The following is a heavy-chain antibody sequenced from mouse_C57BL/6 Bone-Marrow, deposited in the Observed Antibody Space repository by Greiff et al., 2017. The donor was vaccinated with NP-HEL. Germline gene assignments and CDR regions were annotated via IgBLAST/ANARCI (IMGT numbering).Heavy chain of an antibody. CDR2: IDPSDSYT. CDR3: ARSSPIYYYGSSPYWYFDV. J-gene: IGHJ1*03. D-gene: IGHD1-1*01. V-gene: IGHV1-69*01. CDR1: GYTFTSYW. Sequence: QSCKASGYTFTSYWMHWVKQRPGQGLEWIGEIDPSDSYTNYNQKFKGKSTLTVDKSSSTAYMQLSSLTSEDSAVYYCARSSPIYYYGSSPYWYFDVWGTGTTVTVSS.